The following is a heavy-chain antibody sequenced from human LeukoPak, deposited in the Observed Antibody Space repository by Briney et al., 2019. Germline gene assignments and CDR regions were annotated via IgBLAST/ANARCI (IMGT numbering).Heavy chain of an antibody. CDR2: IYYSGST. D-gene: IGHD6-13*01. CDR3: ARRRGIAAAGRGSGYFDY. CDR1: GDSISSSTYY. V-gene: IGHV4-39*01. J-gene: IGHJ4*02. Sequence: SETLSLTCTVSGDSISSSTYYWGWIRQPPGNGLEWIGSIYYSGSTYYNPSLKSRVTISVDTSKNQFSLKLSSVTAADTAVYYCARRRGIAAAGRGSGYFDYWGQGTLVTVSS.